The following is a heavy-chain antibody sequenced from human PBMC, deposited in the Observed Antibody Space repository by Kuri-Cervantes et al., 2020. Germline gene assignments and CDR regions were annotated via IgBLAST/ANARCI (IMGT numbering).Heavy chain of an antibody. CDR2: ISYDGSNK. J-gene: IGHJ4*02. D-gene: IGHD3-10*01. Sequence: GGSLRLSCAASGFTFSSYGMHWVRQAPGKGLEWVAVISYDGSNKYYADSVKGRFTISRDNSKNTLYLQMNSLRAEDTAVYYCARDGGKDGSELEGTWWGQGTLVTVSS. V-gene: IGHV3-30*03. CDR3: ARDGGKDGSELEGTW. CDR1: GFTFSSYG.